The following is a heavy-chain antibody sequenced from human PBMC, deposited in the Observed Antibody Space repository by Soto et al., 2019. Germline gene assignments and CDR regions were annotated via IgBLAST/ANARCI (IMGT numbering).Heavy chain of an antibody. D-gene: IGHD6-13*01. Sequence: GGSLRLSCAASGFTFSSYWMHWIRQAPGKGLVWVSRINSDGSSTSYADSVKGRFTISRDNAKNTLYLQMNSLRAEDTAVYYCAKDGSSSGIDNWFDPWGQGTLVTVSS. CDR3: AKDGSSSGIDNWFDP. V-gene: IGHV3-74*01. CDR1: GFTFSSYW. CDR2: INSDGSST. J-gene: IGHJ5*02.